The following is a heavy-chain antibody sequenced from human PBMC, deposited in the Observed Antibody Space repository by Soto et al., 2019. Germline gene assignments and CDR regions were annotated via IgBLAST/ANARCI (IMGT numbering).Heavy chain of an antibody. D-gene: IGHD5-12*01. CDR3: ASVGSGL. J-gene: IGHJ4*02. CDR1: GFNFATSA. Sequence: QKQLVQSGPEVKKPGTSVKVSCKASGFNFATSAVQWVRQARGQGLEWIGWIIVGTGNTNHAQKFRERFTVTRDVSTRTAYLEVTRLISDDTAVYYCASVGSGLWGQGTLVTVSS. CDR2: IIVGTGNT. V-gene: IGHV1-58*01.